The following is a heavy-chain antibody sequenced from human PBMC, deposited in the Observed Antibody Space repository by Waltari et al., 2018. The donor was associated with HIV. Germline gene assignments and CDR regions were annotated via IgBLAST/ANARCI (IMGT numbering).Heavy chain of an antibody. J-gene: IGHJ6*02. CDR3: AREEYYDILTGPPYGLDV. D-gene: IGHD3-9*01. V-gene: IGHV4-4*07. CDR1: FDSISSPY. CDR2: IFTSGST. Sequence: QGQLHGSGAGLVRPSENLSRTCTVSFDSISSPYWTWIRRPAGKGLEWIGRIFTSGSTSYNPSLKSRVTMSLDTSKNQFSLKLTSVTAADTAVYYCAREEYYDILTGPPYGLDVWGQGTTVTVSS.